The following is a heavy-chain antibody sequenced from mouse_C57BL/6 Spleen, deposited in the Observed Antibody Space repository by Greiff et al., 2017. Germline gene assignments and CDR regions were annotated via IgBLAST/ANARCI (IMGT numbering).Heavy chain of an antibody. Sequence: VQLQQSGPELVKPGASVKISCKASGYTFTDYYMNWVKQSHGKSLEWIGDINPNNGGTSYNQKFKGKATLTVDKSSSTAYMELRSLTSEDSAVYYCARVYGNYDYAMDYWGQGTSVTVSS. CDR3: ARVYGNYDYAMDY. D-gene: IGHD2-1*01. J-gene: IGHJ4*01. CDR2: INPNNGGT. CDR1: GYTFTDYY. V-gene: IGHV1-26*01.